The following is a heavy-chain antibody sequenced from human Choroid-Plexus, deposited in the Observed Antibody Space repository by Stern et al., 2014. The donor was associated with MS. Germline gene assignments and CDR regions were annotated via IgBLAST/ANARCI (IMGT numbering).Heavy chain of an antibody. CDR2: SYHTGSD. D-gene: IGHD3-3*01. Sequence: VQLVESGPGLVKPSGTLSLTFAVSGGSIDTSHWWSWVRQPTGQALEWSGESYHTGSDNDNPSLKSRFTMSVDKSKNQFSLKLNYVTAADTAVYYCARDAEFWSGQLDYWGQGTLVTVSS. CDR1: GGSIDTSHW. CDR3: ARDAEFWSGQLDY. V-gene: IGHV4-4*02. J-gene: IGHJ4*02.